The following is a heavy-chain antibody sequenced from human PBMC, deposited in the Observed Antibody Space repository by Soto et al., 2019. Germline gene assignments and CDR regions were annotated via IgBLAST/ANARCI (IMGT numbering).Heavy chain of an antibody. CDR1: GFTFSDYP. Sequence: GGSLRLSCAGSGFTFSDYPMTWVRQAPGKGLEWVSGISGGGGGTYYADSVKGRFTISRDNSKNTLYLQMNSLRAEDTALYYCARDGPSGSYVDYWGQGTLVTVSS. CDR3: ARDGPSGSYVDY. D-gene: IGHD1-26*01. J-gene: IGHJ4*02. V-gene: IGHV3-23*01. CDR2: ISGGGGGT.